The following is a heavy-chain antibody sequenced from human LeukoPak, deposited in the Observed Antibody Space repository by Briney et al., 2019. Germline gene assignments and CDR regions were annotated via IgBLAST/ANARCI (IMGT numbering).Heavy chain of an antibody. CDR3: ARGRGIAGATTDYYFDY. Sequence: SETLSLTCTVSGGSISSYYWSWIRQPPGKGLEWIGYIYYSGSTNYNPSLKSRVTISVDTSKNQFSLKLSSVTAADTAVYYCARGRGIAGATTDYYFDYWGQGTLVTVSS. V-gene: IGHV4-59*01. J-gene: IGHJ4*02. CDR2: IYYSGST. D-gene: IGHD1-26*01. CDR1: GGSISSYY.